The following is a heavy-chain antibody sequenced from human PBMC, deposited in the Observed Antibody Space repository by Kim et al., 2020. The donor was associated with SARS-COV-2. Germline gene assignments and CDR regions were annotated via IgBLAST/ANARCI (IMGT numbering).Heavy chain of an antibody. V-gene: IGHV4-31*02. J-gene: IGHJ4*02. CDR2: ST. CDR3: ARATADGFDY. Sequence: STYYDPSLKSRVTISVDTSKNQFSLKLSSVTAADTAVYYCARATADGFDYWGQGTLVTVSS.